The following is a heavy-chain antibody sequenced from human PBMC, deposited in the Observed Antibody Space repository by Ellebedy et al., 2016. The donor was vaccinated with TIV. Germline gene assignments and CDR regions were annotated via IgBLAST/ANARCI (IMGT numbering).Heavy chain of an antibody. J-gene: IGHJ4*02. CDR1: GFTFNTYW. CDR3: VRAIYGSGSF. CDR2: IKPDGSEK. D-gene: IGHD3-10*01. Sequence: GGSLRLXXAASGFTFNTYWMTWVRQAPGRGLEWVANIKPDGSEKSYLDSVRARFTISRGNAKNSLYLQMSSLRAEDTAVYYCVRAIYGSGSFWGQGTLVTVSS. V-gene: IGHV3-7*04.